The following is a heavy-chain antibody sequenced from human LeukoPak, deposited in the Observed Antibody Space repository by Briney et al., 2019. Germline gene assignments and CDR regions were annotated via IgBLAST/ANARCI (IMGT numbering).Heavy chain of an antibody. CDR3: ARDMYSYGYRAFDI. V-gene: IGHV3-21*01. Sequence: GGSLRLSCAASGLTFSSYSMNWVRQAPGKGLEWVSSISSSSSYIYYADSVKGRFTISRDNAKNSLYLQMNSLRAEDTAVYYCARDMYSYGYRAFDIWGQGTMVTVSS. CDR2: ISSSSSYI. J-gene: IGHJ3*02. D-gene: IGHD5-18*01. CDR1: GLTFSSYS.